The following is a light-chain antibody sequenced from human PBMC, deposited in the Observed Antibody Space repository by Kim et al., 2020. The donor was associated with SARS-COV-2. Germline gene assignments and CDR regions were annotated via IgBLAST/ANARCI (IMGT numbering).Light chain of an antibody. Sequence: ASVRDRLTFTCRASQGISSYFAWCQQNPGKAPKLLIYAASTLQSGVPSRFLGRGSGTDFTLTISNLQPEDFATYYCQQLSSYPLTFGGGTTVDI. CDR1: QGISSY. V-gene: IGKV1-9*01. J-gene: IGKJ4*01. CDR2: AAS. CDR3: QQLSSYPLT.